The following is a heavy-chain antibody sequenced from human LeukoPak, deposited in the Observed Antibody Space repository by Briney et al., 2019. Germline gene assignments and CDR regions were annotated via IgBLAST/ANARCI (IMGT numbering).Heavy chain of an antibody. CDR1: GYTFTSYG. J-gene: IGHJ6*03. D-gene: IGHD6-19*01. Sequence: ASVKVSCKASGYTFTSYGISWVRRAPGQGLEWMGWISAYNGNTNYAQKLQGRVTMTTDTSTSTAYMELSRLRSDDTAVYYCAAGYSSGWYWAYYYYYMDVWGKGTTVTISS. CDR3: AAGYSSGWYWAYYYYYMDV. V-gene: IGHV1-18*01. CDR2: ISAYNGNT.